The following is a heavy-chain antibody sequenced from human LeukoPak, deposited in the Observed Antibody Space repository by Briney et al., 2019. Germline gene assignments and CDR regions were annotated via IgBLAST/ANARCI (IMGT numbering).Heavy chain of an antibody. CDR1: GFIFTKSW. V-gene: IGHV3-74*01. CDR2: INIDGTTT. Sequence: GGSLRLSCAASGFIFTKSWMHWVRQVPGKGLVWVSRINIDGTTTNYADSVKGRFTVSRDNAKNTLFLQLSSLRVEDTAVYYCARDSYEVGATFDYWGQGTLVTVSS. J-gene: IGHJ4*02. D-gene: IGHD1-26*01. CDR3: ARDSYEVGATFDY.